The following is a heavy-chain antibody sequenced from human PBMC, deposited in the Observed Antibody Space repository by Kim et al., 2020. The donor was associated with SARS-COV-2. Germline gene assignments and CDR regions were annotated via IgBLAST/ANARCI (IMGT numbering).Heavy chain of an antibody. D-gene: IGHD2-21*02. J-gene: IGHJ5*02. V-gene: IGHV3-23*05. Sequence: YADSVKGRFTMSKDKPNSMVYLQMSSLRVEETAVYYCAELGDVLRLIVDRWGQGTLVTVSS. CDR3: AELGDVLRLIVDR.